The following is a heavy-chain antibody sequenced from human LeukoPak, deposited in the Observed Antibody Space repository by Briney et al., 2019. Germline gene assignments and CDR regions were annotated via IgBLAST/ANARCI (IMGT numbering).Heavy chain of an antibody. CDR2: INEDGTIQ. D-gene: IGHD2/OR15-2a*01. CDR3: ASRESSMSRSH. J-gene: IGHJ4*01. V-gene: IGHV3-7*03. CDR1: GLSISGYW. Sequence: GGSLRLSCAASGLSISGYWMNWGRLVPGKGLEWVANINEDGTIQDYVASVRGRFTISRNNAKNSMYLQMNSLGAEDTAVYYCASRESSMSRSHWGHGTLVTVSS.